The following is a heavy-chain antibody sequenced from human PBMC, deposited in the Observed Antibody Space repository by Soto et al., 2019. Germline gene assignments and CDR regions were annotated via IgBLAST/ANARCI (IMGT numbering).Heavy chain of an antibody. J-gene: IGHJ5*02. V-gene: IGHV1-18*01. D-gene: IGHD3-3*01. CDR2: ISAYNGNT. CDR1: GYTFGSYG. CDR3: ARDRVVVPGWFDP. Sequence: QVQLVQSGAEVKKPGASVKVSCKASGYTFGSYGMTWVRQAPGRGLEWMGWISAYNGNTDYAQKFQGRVTLTTDTSTDTAYMELRSLRSDDTAVYYCARDRVVVPGWFDPWGQGTLVTVSS.